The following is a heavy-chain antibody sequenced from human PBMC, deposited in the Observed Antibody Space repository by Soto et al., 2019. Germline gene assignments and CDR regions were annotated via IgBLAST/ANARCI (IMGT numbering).Heavy chain of an antibody. V-gene: IGHV1-18*01. J-gene: IGHJ6*02. Sequence: ASVKVSCKASGYTFTSYGISWVRQAPGQGLEWMGWISAYNGNTNYAQKLQGRVTMTTDTSTSTAYMELRSLRSDDTAVYYCARDGILLLWFGDPPSMDVWGQGTTVTVSS. CDR1: GYTFTSYG. CDR2: ISAYNGNT. CDR3: ARDGILLLWFGDPPSMDV. D-gene: IGHD3-10*01.